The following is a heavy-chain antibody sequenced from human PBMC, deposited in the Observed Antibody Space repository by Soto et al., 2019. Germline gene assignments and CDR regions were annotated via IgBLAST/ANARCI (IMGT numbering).Heavy chain of an antibody. Sequence: SETLSLTCTVSGGSISSSSYYWGWIRQPPGKGLEWIGSIYYSGSTYYNPSLKSRVTISVDTSKNQFSLKLSSVTAADTAVYYCARPIPDNSGYSDYWGQGTLVTVSS. D-gene: IGHD3-22*01. CDR2: IYYSGST. CDR1: GGSISSSSYY. J-gene: IGHJ4*02. CDR3: ARPIPDNSGYSDY. V-gene: IGHV4-39*01.